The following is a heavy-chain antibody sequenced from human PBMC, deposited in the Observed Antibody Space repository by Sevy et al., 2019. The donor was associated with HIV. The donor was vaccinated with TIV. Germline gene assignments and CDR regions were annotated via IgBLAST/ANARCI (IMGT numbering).Heavy chain of an antibody. V-gene: IGHV3-33*01. CDR2: IRYDGSNK. D-gene: IGHD3-3*01. CDR3: ARDRLGITISAEWGGGMDV. Sequence: GGSLRLSCAASGFTLSSYGMHWVRQAPGKGLEWVAVIRYDGSNKYYADSVKGRFTISRDNSKNTLYLQMSSLRAEDRTVYYCARDRLGITISAEWGGGMDVWGQGTTVTVSS. CDR1: GFTLSSYG. J-gene: IGHJ6*02.